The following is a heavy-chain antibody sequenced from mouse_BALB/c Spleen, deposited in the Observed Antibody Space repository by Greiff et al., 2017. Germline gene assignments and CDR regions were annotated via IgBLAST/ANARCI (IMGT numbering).Heavy chain of an antibody. Sequence: EVKLVESGGGLVKPGGSLKLSCAASGFTFSSYAMSWVRQTPEKRLEWVATISSGGSYTYYPDSVKGRFTISRDNAKNTLYLQMSSLRSEDTAMYYCARDNYGYRYFDVWGAGTTVTVSS. CDR2: ISSGGSYT. J-gene: IGHJ1*01. CDR3: ARDNYGYRYFDV. V-gene: IGHV5-9-3*01. D-gene: IGHD1-1*01. CDR1: GFTFSSYA.